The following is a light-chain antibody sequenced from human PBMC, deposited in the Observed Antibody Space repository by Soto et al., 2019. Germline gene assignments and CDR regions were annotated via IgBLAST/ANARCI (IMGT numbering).Light chain of an antibody. V-gene: IGLV1-44*01. CDR2: TNN. CDR1: NSNIGTNT. J-gene: IGLJ1*01. Sequence: QSALTQPPSASATPGQRVTISCSGSNSNIGTNTVNWYQQLPGTAPRLLIYTNNQRPSGVPQRFSGSKTGTSASLAIGGLQSEDGADYYCAAWDDSLGAYVFGTGTK. CDR3: AAWDDSLGAYV.